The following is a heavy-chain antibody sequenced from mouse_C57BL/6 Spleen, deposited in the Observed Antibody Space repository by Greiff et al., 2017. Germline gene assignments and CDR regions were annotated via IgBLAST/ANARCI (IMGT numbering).Heavy chain of an antibody. D-gene: IGHD1-1*01. Sequence: EVQVVESGGGLVQPGGSLKLSCAASGFTFSDYYMYWVRQTPEKRLEWVAYISNGGGSTYYPDTVKGRFTISRDNAKNTLYLQMSRLKSEDTAMYYCARHGSSLYYAMDYWGQGTSVTVSS. V-gene: IGHV5-12*01. J-gene: IGHJ4*01. CDR1: GFTFSDYY. CDR3: ARHGSSLYYAMDY. CDR2: ISNGGGST.